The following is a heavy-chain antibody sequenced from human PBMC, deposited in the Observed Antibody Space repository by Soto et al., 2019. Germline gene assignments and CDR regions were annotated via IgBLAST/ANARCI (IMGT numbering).Heavy chain of an antibody. CDR3: ARTDRDFYGLDV. J-gene: IGHJ6*02. CDR2: ISAAGDP. Sequence: EVQLVESGGGLVQPGGSLRLSCEASGFTFRNYDMHWVRQGTGKGLEWVSGISAAGDPDYADSVEGRFTISRENAQNSFFLKMNSLRVGDTAVYYCARTDRDFYGLDVWGQGIRVIVSS. V-gene: IGHV3-13*05. CDR1: GFTFRNYD.